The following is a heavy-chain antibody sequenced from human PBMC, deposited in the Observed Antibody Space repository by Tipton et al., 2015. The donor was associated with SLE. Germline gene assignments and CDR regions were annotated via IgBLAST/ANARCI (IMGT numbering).Heavy chain of an antibody. J-gene: IGHJ3*02. CDR3: ASLVAGSAFDI. V-gene: IGHV4-59*08. Sequence: TLSLTCTVSGGSISSYYWSWIRQPPGKGLEWIGYIYYSGSTNYNPSLKSRVTISVDTSKNQFSLKLSSVTAADTAVYYCASLVAGSAFDIWGQGTMVTVSS. CDR2: IYYSGST. D-gene: IGHD6-19*01. CDR1: GGSISSYY.